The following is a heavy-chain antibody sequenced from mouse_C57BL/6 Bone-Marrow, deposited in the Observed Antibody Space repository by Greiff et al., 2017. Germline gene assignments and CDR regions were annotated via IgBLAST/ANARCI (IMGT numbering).Heavy chain of an antibody. CDR1: GYTFTSYW. D-gene: IGHD2-1*01. Sequence: QVQLQQPGAELVRPGTSVKLSCKASGYTFTSYWMHWVKQRPGQGLEWIGVIDPSDSYTNYNQKFKGKATLTVDTSSSTAYMQLSSLTSADSAVYYCARDHLRWYPSWGQGTLVTVSA. J-gene: IGHJ3*01. CDR3: ARDHLRWYPS. CDR2: IDPSDSYT. V-gene: IGHV1-59*01.